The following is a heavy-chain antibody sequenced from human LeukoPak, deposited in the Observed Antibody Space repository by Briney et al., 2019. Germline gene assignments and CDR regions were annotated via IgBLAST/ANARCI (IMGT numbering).Heavy chain of an antibody. CDR2: ISYHGSNK. D-gene: IGHD3-22*01. CDR3: AKDVDYYDLYLPVDI. Sequence: HGRSLRLSCAASGFTFSIYGMHWVRQAPGKGLEWVAVISYHGSNKYYADSVKGRFTISRDNSKNTLYRKMNSLRAEDTAGYYCAKDVDYYDLYLPVDIWGQGTMVTVSS. CDR1: GFTFSIYG. J-gene: IGHJ3*02. V-gene: IGHV3-30*18.